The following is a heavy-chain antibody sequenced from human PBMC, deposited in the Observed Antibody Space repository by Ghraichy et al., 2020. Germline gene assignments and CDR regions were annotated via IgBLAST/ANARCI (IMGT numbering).Heavy chain of an antibody. V-gene: IGHV2-5*02. CDR3: AHRGSIVGASELDYYYGMDV. J-gene: IGHJ6*02. D-gene: IGHD1-26*01. CDR1: GFSLSTSGVG. CDR2: IYWDDDK. Sequence: SGPTLVKPTQTLTLTCTFSGFSLSTSGVGVGWIRQPPGKALEWLALIYWDDDKRYSPSLKSRLTITKDTSKNQVVLTMTNMDPVDTATYYCAHRGSIVGASELDYYYGMDVWGQGTTVTVSS.